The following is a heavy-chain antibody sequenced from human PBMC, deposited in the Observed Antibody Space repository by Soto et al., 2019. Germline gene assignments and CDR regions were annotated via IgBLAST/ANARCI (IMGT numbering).Heavy chain of an antibody. Sequence: QVQLQESGPGLVKPSETLSLTCTVSGGSISTYSWTWIRQPPGKGLEWIGHIFDSGDTNYNPSLKSRLTISIDTSKKQFSLPLKSVTAADTAVYYWVSRTRPSSGYFDNWGKGTLVTVSS. CDR2: IFDSGDT. D-gene: IGHD3-10*01. CDR3: VSRTRPSSGYFDN. J-gene: IGHJ4*02. V-gene: IGHV4-59*01. CDR1: GGSISTYS.